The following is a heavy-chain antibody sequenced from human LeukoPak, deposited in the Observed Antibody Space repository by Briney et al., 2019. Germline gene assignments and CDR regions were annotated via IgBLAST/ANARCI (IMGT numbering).Heavy chain of an antibody. CDR2: INHSGST. D-gene: IGHD6-19*01. CDR1: GGSVSSGGYY. CDR3: ARGVIWLVRGQRYYFDY. Sequence: SETLSLTCTVSGGSVSSGGYYWNWIRQHPGKGLEWIGEINHSGSTNYNPSLKSRVTISVDTSKNQFSLKLSSVTAADTAVYYCARGVIWLVRGQRYYFDYWGQGTLVTVSS. V-gene: IGHV4-61*08. J-gene: IGHJ4*02.